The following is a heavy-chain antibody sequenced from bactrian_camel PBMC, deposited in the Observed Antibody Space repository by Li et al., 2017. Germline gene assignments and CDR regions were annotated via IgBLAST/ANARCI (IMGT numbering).Heavy chain of an antibody. V-gene: IGHV3S53*01. CDR3: ATLDGEGLY. Sequence: HVQLVESGGGSVQAGGSLTLSCAQSGDTFTTYELSWYRQAPGKERELISGIDNIGRTNYADSVKGRFTISQDSNKRVVYLQMNDLKPEDTAMYYCATLDGEGLYWGQGTQVTVS. J-gene: IGHJ4*01. CDR1: GDTFTTYE. CDR2: IDNIGRT. D-gene: IGHD6*01.